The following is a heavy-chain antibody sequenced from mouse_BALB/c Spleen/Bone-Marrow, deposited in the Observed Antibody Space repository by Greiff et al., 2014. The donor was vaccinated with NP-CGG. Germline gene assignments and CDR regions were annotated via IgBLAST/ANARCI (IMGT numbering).Heavy chain of an antibody. V-gene: IGHV5-17*02. J-gene: IGHJ1*01. CDR1: GFTFSSFG. CDR2: ISSGSTAI. CDR3: ARGGNWDDFDD. D-gene: IGHD4-1*01. Sequence: EVKLMESGGGLVQPGGSRKLSCAASGFTFSSFGMHWVRQAPEKGLEWVAYISSGSTAICYADTVKGRFTISRDNPKNTLFLQMTSLRTEDTAMYYCARGGNWDDFDDWGAGTTVTVSS.